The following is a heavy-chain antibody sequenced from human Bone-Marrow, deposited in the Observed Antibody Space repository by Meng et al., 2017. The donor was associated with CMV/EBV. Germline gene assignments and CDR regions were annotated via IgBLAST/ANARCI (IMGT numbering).Heavy chain of an antibody. CDR2: INPNSGGT. V-gene: IGHV1-2*02. J-gene: IGHJ4*02. CDR1: GYTFTGYY. D-gene: IGHD3-3*01. Sequence: ASVKVSCKASGYTFTGYYMHWVRQAPGQGLEWMGWINPNSGGTNYAQKFQGRVTMTRDTSISTAYMELSRLRSDDTAVYYCARAKDPTTIFGVVTTYGYWGQGTRVTGSS. CDR3: ARAKDPTTIFGVVTTYGY.